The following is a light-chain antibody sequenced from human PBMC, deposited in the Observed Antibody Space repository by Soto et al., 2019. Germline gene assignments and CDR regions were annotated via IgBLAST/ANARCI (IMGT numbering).Light chain of an antibody. Sequence: EIVMTQSPATLSVSPGERATLSCRASQSVSGNLAWYQQKPGQAPRLLIYAASTRATGIPARFSGSGSGTEFTLTISSLQSEDFAVYYCQQYNNWLITFGQGTRLEIK. V-gene: IGKV3-15*01. CDR2: AAS. J-gene: IGKJ5*01. CDR3: QQYNNWLIT. CDR1: QSVSGN.